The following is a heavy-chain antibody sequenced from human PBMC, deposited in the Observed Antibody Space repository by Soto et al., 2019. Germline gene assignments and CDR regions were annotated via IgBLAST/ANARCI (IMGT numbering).Heavy chain of an antibody. D-gene: IGHD3-10*01. CDR3: ARVGFGELLYYYYYYMDV. CDR1: GYTFTSYD. V-gene: IGHV1-8*01. CDR2: MNPNSGNT. J-gene: IGHJ6*03. Sequence: QVQLVQSGAEVKKPGASVKVSCKASGYTFTSYDINWVRQATGQGLEWMGWMNPNSGNTGYAQKFQGRVNMTRNTSISTAYMELSSLRSEDTAVYYCARVGFGELLYYYYYYMDVWGKGTTVTVSS.